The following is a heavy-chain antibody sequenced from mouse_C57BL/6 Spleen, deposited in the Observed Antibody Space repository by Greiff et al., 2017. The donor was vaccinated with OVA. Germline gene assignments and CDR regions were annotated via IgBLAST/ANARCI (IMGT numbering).Heavy chain of an antibody. V-gene: IGHV1-15*01. CDR3: TRCWVGAWFAY. J-gene: IGHJ3*01. CDR1: GYTFTDYE. Sequence: VQVVESGAELVRPGASVTLSCKASGYTFTDYEMHWVKQTPVHGLEWIGAIDPETGGTAYNQKFKGKAILTADKSSSTAYMELRSLTSEDSAVYYCTRCWVGAWFAYWGQGTLVTVSA. CDR2: IDPETGGT. D-gene: IGHD3-1*01.